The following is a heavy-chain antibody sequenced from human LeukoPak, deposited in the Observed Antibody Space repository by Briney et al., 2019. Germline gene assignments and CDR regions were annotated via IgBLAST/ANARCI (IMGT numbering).Heavy chain of an antibody. CDR1: GGSFSGYY. J-gene: IGHJ5*02. CDR2: INHSGST. CDR3: ARGPPWGYGP. V-gene: IGHV4-34*01. Sequence: PSETLSLTCAAYGGSFSGYYWSWIRQPPGKGLEWIGEINHSGSTNYNPSLKSRVTISVDTSKNQFSLKLSSVTAADTAVYYCARGPPWGYGPWGQGTLVTVSS. D-gene: IGHD5-12*01.